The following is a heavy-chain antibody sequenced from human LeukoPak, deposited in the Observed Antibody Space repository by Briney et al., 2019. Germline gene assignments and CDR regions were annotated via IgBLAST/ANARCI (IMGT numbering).Heavy chain of an antibody. D-gene: IGHD3-10*01. J-gene: IGHJ5*02. CDR3: ARRLDYYGSGSYYKYNWFDP. V-gene: IGHV4-39*01. Sequence: SETLSLACTVSGGSISSSSYYWGWIRQPPGKGLEWIGSIYYSGSTYYNPSLKSRVTISVDTSKNQFSLKLSSVTAADTAVYYCARRLDYYGSGSYYKYNWFDPWGQGTLVTVSS. CDR2: IYYSGST. CDR1: GGSISSSSYY.